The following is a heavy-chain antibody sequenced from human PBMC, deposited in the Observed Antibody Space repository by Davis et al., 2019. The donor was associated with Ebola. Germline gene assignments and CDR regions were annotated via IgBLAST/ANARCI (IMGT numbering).Heavy chain of an antibody. CDR3: ARGRVGYD. V-gene: IGHV1-46*01. D-gene: IGHD2-2*01. CDR1: GYTFTNYY. Sequence: AASVKVSCKASGYTFTNYYMHWVRQAPGQGLEWMGMINPNDGRTIYPQKFQGRVTLTRNTSIRPAYMELSSLRSDDTAVYYCARGRVGYDWGEGTSVAVSS. J-gene: IGHJ6*04. CDR2: INPNDGRT.